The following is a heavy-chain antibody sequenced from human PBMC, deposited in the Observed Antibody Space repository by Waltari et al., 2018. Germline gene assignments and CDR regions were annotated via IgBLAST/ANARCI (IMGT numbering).Heavy chain of an antibody. Sequence: QVQLQESGPGLVKPSETLSLTCTVSGGSISSHYWSWIRQPPGKGLAWIGYIYSRGSTNSNPSLKSRGTIAVDTSKNQFSLKLSSVTAADTAVYYCARDQYSSGWFDYWGQGTLVTVSS. CDR1: GGSISSHY. CDR2: IYSRGST. D-gene: IGHD6-19*01. CDR3: ARDQYSSGWFDY. J-gene: IGHJ4*02. V-gene: IGHV4-59*11.